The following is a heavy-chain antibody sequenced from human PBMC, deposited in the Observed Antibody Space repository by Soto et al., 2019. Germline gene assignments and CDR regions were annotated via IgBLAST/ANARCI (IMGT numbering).Heavy chain of an antibody. V-gene: IGHV4-31*03. CDR3: ARGITIFGINYYMDV. CDR1: AGSISSGGYY. J-gene: IGHJ6*03. Sequence: QVQLQESGPGLVKPSQTLSLTCTVSAGSISSGGYYWSWIRQHPGKGLEWIGYIYYSGSTYYNPSLKSRVTISVDTSKNQFSLKLSSVTAADTAVYYCARGITIFGINYYMDVWGKGTTVTVSS. CDR2: IYYSGST. D-gene: IGHD3-3*01.